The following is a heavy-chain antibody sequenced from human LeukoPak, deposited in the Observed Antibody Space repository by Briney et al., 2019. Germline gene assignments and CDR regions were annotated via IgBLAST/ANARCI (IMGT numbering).Heavy chain of an antibody. CDR3: AELGITMIGGV. V-gene: IGHV3-74*01. D-gene: IGHD3-10*02. Sequence: GGSLRLSCGASGFTFSSYWMHWVRQAPGKGLVWVSRINNDGSSTSYADSVQGRFTISRDNAKNTLYLQMNSLRAEDTAVYYCAELGITMIGGVWGKGTAVTISS. J-gene: IGHJ6*04. CDR1: GFTFSSYW. CDR2: INNDGSST.